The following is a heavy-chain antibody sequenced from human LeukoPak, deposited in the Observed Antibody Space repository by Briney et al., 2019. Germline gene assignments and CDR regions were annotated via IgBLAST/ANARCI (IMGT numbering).Heavy chain of an antibody. CDR2: INHSGST. J-gene: IGHJ5*02. CDR3: ARGSAYYDFWSGYKGTNWFDP. D-gene: IGHD3-3*01. V-gene: IGHV4-34*01. Sequence: ASETLSLTCAVYGGSFSGYYWSWIRQPPGKGLEWIGEINHSGSTNYNPSLKSRVTISVDTSKNQFSLKLSSVTAADTAVYYCARGSAYYDFWSGYKGTNWFDPWGQGTLVTVSS. CDR1: GGSFSGYY.